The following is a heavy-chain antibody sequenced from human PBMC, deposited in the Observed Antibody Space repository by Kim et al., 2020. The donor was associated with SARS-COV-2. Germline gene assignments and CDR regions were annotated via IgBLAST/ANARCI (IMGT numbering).Heavy chain of an antibody. J-gene: IGHJ4*02. CDR1: GYTFTSYY. Sequence: ASVKVSCKASGYTFTSYYMHWVRQAPGQGLEWMGIINPSGGSTSYAQKFQGRVTMTRDTSTSTVYMELSSLRSEDTAVYYCAREERGVWVRHYDILTGYYALGYWGQGTLVTVSS. CDR3: AREERGVWVRHYDILTGYYALGY. D-gene: IGHD3-9*01. CDR2: INPSGGST. V-gene: IGHV1-46*01.